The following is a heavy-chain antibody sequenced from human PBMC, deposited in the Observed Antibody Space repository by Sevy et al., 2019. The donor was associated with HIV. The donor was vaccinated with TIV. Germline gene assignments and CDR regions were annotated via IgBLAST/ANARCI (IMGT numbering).Heavy chain of an antibody. Sequence: GGSLRLSYAVSEFTFTSYAMNWVRQAPGKGLEWVSGISGSGGSTYYADSVKGRFTVSRDNSRNTLYLQINSLRAEDTAVYYCVKDLAYDNTYLDYWGQGTLVTVSS. D-gene: IGHD3-22*01. V-gene: IGHV3-23*01. CDR2: ISGSGGST. J-gene: IGHJ4*02. CDR1: EFTFTSYA. CDR3: VKDLAYDNTYLDY.